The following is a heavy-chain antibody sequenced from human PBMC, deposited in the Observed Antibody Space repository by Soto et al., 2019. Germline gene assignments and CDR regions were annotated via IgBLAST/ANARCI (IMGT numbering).Heavy chain of an antibody. CDR3: AAAAASTKTFDY. CDR1: GGSFSGYY. CDR2: INHSGST. J-gene: IGHJ4*02. V-gene: IGHV4-34*01. Sequence: QVQLQQWGAGLLKPSETLSLTCAVYGGSFSGYYWSWIRQPPGKGLEWIGEINHSGSTNYNPSLKSRVTISVDTSKNQFSLKLSSVTAADTAVYYCAAAAASTKTFDYWGQGTLVTVSS. D-gene: IGHD6-13*01.